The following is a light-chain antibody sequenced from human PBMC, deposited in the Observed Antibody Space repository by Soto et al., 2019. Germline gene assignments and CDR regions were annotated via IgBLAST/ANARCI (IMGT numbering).Light chain of an antibody. CDR2: GAS. CDR1: QDISDD. Sequence: AIQMTQSPSSLSASVGDRVTITCRASQDISDDVGWYQQTPGKAPKLLISGASRLQTGVPSRFSGSGSGADFTLTITSLGPEDSATYYCLQNHNYPRTFGQGTKVEI. V-gene: IGKV1-6*01. CDR3: LQNHNYPRT. J-gene: IGKJ1*01.